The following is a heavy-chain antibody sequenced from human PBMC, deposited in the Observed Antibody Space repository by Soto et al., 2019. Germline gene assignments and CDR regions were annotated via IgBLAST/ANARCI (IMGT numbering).Heavy chain of an antibody. CDR3: ARDRLFESNTYYYNYGMDV. V-gene: IGHV3-30-3*01. CDR1: RFTFSSYA. D-gene: IGHD3-9*01. J-gene: IGHJ6*02. Sequence: LRLSCAASRFTFSSYAMYWVRQAPGKGLEWVAVISYDGSNKYYADSVKGRFTISRDNSKNTLYLQMNSLRAEDTAVYYCARDRLFESNTYYYNYGMDVWGQGTTVTVSS. CDR2: ISYDGSNK.